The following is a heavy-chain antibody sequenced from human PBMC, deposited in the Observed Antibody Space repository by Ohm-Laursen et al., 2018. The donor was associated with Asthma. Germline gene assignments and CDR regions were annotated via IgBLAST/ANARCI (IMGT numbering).Heavy chain of an antibody. CDR1: GGSISSSSYY. CDR2: IYYSGST. Sequence: SETLSLTCTVSGGSISSSSYYWGWIRQPPGKGLEWIGSIYYSGSTYYNPSLKSRVTISVDTSKNQFSLKLSSVTAADTAVYYCARTPRNTTITMRLGYYFDYWGQGTLVTVSS. J-gene: IGHJ4*02. D-gene: IGHD3-3*01. CDR3: ARTPRNTTITMRLGYYFDY. V-gene: IGHV4-39*01.